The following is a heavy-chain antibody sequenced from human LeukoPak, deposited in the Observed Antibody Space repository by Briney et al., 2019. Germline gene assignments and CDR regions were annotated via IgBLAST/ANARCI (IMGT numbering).Heavy chain of an antibody. CDR3: ARSLHRRGYSYGDY. CDR2: INPGGGTT. Sequence: ASVKVSCKASGYTFTSCYMHWVRQAPGQGLEWMGIINPGGGTTTYAQKFQGRVTMTRDTYTSTVYMELSSLRSEDTAVYYCARSLHRRGYSYGDYWGQGTLVTVSS. J-gene: IGHJ4*02. V-gene: IGHV1-46*01. CDR1: GYTFTSCY. D-gene: IGHD5-18*01.